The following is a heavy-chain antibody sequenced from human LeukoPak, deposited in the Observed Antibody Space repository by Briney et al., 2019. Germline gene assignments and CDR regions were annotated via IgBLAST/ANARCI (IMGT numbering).Heavy chain of an antibody. V-gene: IGHV1-24*01. CDR2: FDPEDGET. CDR1: GYTFTSYY. Sequence: ASVKVSCKASGYTFTSYYMHWVRQAPGKGLEWMGGFDPEDGETIYAQKFQGRVTMTEDTSTDTAYMELSSLRSEDTAVYYCATTYPLFDYWGQGTLVTVSS. CDR3: ATTYPLFDY. J-gene: IGHJ4*02.